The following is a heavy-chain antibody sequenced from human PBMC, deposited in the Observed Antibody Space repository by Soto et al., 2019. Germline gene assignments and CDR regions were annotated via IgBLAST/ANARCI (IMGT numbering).Heavy chain of an antibody. V-gene: IGHV1-24*01. J-gene: IGHJ5*02. D-gene: IGHD3-10*01. Sequence: ASVKVSCKVSGYTLTELSMHWVRQAPGKGLEWMGGFDPEDGETIYAQKFQGRVTMTEDTSTDTAYMELSSLRSEDTAVYYSAPLPPRLRGVNNWFDPWPQGTLVIVSS. CDR3: APLPPRLRGVNNWFDP. CDR2: FDPEDGET. CDR1: GYTLTELS.